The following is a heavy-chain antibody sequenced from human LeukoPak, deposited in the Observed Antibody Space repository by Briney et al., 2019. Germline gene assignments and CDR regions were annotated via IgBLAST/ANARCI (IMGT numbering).Heavy chain of an antibody. Sequence: GGSLRLSCAASGFTFSSYAMSWVRQPPGKGLEWVSAISGSGGSTYYADSVKGRFTISRDNSKNTLYLQMNSLRAEDTAVYYCAKGQKDYGDYVFLYYYYGMDVWGQGTTVTVSS. V-gene: IGHV3-23*01. J-gene: IGHJ6*02. CDR2: ISGSGGST. D-gene: IGHD4-17*01. CDR1: GFTFSSYA. CDR3: AKGQKDYGDYVFLYYYYGMDV.